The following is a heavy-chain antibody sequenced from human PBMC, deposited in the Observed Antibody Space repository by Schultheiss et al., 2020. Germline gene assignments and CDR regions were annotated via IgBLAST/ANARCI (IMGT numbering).Heavy chain of an antibody. V-gene: IGHV1-18*01. Sequence: ASVKVSCKASGYTFTSYGISWVRQAPGQGLEWMGWINPNSGGTNYAQKFQGRVTMTTDTSTSTAYMELRSLRAEDTAVYYCTLDYGDYSDYWGQGTRVTVFS. CDR3: TLDYGDYSDY. J-gene: IGHJ4*02. CDR2: INPNSGGT. D-gene: IGHD4-17*01. CDR1: GYTFTSYG.